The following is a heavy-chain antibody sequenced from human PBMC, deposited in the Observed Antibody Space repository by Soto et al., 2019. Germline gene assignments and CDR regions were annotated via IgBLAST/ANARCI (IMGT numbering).Heavy chain of an antibody. J-gene: IGHJ3*02. D-gene: IGHD2-15*01. V-gene: IGHV3-23*01. Sequence: EVQLLESGGGLVQPGGSLRLSCAASGFTFSSYAMSWVRQAPGKGLEWVSAISGSGGSTYYADSVKGRFTISRDNSKNTLYLQMNSLRAEDTAVYYCAKVDGGFCSGGICYTGHDAFDMWGQGTMVTVSS. CDR2: ISGSGGST. CDR1: GFTFSSYA. CDR3: AKVDGGFCSGGICYTGHDAFDM.